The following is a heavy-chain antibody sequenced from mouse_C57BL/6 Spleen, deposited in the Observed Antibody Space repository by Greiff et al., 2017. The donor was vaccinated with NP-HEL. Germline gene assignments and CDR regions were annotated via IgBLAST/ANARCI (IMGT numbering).Heavy chain of an antibody. CDR3: VSLYYSNYNYARDY. V-gene: IGHV14-2*01. CDR1: GFNIKDYY. D-gene: IGHD2-5*01. J-gene: IGHJ4*01. CDR2: IDPEDGET. Sequence: VHVKQSGAELVKPGASVKLSCTASGFNIKDYYMHWVKQRTEQGLEWIGRIDPEDGETKYAPKFQGKATITADTSSNTAYLQLSSLTSEDTAVDYCVSLYYSNYNYARDYWGQGTSVTVSS.